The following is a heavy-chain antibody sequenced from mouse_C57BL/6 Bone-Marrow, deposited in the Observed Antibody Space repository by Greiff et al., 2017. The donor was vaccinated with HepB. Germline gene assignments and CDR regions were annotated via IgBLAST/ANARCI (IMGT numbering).Heavy chain of an antibody. CDR2: INPNNGGT. V-gene: IGHV1-26*01. J-gene: IGHJ3*01. CDR3: ASLLLY. D-gene: IGHD1-1*01. CDR1: GYTFTDYY. Sequence: EVQLQQSGPELVKPGASVKISCKASGYTFTDYYMNWVKQSHGKSLEWIGDINPNNGGTSYNQKFKGKATLTVDKSSSTAYMELRSLTSEDSAVYYCASLLLYWGQGTLVTVSA.